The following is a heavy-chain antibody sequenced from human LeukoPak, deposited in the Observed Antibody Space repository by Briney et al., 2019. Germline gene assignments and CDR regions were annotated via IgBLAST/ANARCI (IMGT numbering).Heavy chain of an antibody. CDR2: ISSSSSYI. D-gene: IGHD3-22*01. J-gene: IGHJ4*02. CDR1: GFTFSSYS. V-gene: IGHV3-21*01. Sequence: KPGGSLRLSCAASGFTFSSYSMNWVRQAPGKGLEWVSSISSSSSYIYYADSVKGRFTISRDNAKNSLHLQMNSLRAEDTAVYYCARVSGYYDSSGYLIYWGQGTLVTVSS. CDR3: ARVSGYYDSSGYLIY.